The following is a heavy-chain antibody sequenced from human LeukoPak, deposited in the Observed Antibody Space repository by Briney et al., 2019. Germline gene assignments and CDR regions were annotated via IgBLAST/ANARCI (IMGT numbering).Heavy chain of an antibody. CDR3: ARDLIAAAGGLTNWFDP. J-gene: IGHJ5*02. Sequence: SETLSLTCTVSGGSISSYYWSWIRQPPGKGLEWIGYIYYSGSTSYNPSLKSRVTISVDTSKKQFSLKLSSVTAADTAVYYCARDLIAAAGGLTNWFDPWGQGTLVTVSS. V-gene: IGHV4-59*12. CDR2: IYYSGST. D-gene: IGHD6-13*01. CDR1: GGSISSYY.